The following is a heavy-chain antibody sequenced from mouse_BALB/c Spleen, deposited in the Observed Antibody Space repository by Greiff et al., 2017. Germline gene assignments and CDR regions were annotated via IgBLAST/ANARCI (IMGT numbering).Heavy chain of an antibody. CDR3: ARWGYDYDDDY. Sequence: VQLQESGAELARPGASVKLSCKASGYTFTSYWMQWVKQRPGQGLEWIGAIYPGDGDTRYTQKFKGKATLTADKSSSTAYMQLSSLASEDSAVYYCARWGYDYDDDYWGQGTTLTVSS. CDR2: IYPGDGDT. J-gene: IGHJ2*01. D-gene: IGHD2-4*01. CDR1: GYTFTSYW. V-gene: IGHV1-87*01.